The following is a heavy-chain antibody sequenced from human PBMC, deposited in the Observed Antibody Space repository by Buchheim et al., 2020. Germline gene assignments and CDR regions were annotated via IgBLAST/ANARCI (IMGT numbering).Heavy chain of an antibody. D-gene: IGHD6-13*01. V-gene: IGHV3-7*01. J-gene: IGHJ5*02. Sequence: EVQLVESGGGLVQPGGSLRLSCAASGFTFSSYWMSWVRQAPGKGLEWVANIKQDGSEKYYVDSVKGRFTISRDNAKHSLYLQMNSLRAEDTAVYYCARDTGYSSIINWFDPWGQGTL. CDR2: IKQDGSEK. CDR3: ARDTGYSSIINWFDP. CDR1: GFTFSSYW.